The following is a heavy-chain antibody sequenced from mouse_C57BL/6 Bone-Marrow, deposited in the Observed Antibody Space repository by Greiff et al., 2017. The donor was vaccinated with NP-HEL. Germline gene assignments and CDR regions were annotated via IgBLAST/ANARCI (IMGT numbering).Heavy chain of an antibody. D-gene: IGHD1-1*01. Sequence: QVQLQQSGAELAKPGASVKLSCKASGYTFTSYWMHWVKQRPGQGLEWIGYINPSSGSTKYNQKFKDKATLTADKSSSTAYMQLSSLTYEDSAVYYCARRGKNYYGSSSAWFAYWGQGTLVTVSA. CDR3: ARRGKNYYGSSSAWFAY. CDR1: GYTFTSYW. J-gene: IGHJ3*01. V-gene: IGHV1-7*01. CDR2: INPSSGST.